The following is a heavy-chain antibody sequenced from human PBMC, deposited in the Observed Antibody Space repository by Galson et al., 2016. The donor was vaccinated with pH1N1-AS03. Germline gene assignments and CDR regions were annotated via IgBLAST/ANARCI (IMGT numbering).Heavy chain of an antibody. CDR3: ARVLGHDYEGYFVV. D-gene: IGHD4-17*01. CDR1: GFRFGSSW. J-gene: IGHJ2*01. V-gene: IGHV5-51*03. CDR2: IYPGDSDT. Sequence: QSGAEVTKPGESLEISCRGSGFRFGSSWIAWVRQMPGKGLEWMGIIYPGDSDTTYSPSFQGQVTISADKSISTAFLQWSSLKASDTAIYYCARVLGHDYEGYFVVWGRGTPVTLSS.